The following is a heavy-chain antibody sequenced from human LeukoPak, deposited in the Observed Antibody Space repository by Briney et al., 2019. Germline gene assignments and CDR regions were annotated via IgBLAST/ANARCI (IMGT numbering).Heavy chain of an antibody. Sequence: PSETLSLTCTVSGGSISSSSYYWGWVRQAPGKGLEWVANIKQDGSEKYYVDSVKGRLTISRDNAKNSLYLQMNSLRAEDTAVYYCARVGGSYWGWFDPWGQGTLVTVSS. J-gene: IGHJ5*02. D-gene: IGHD1-26*01. CDR2: IKQDGSEK. CDR1: GGSISSSSYY. CDR3: ARVGGSYWGWFDP. V-gene: IGHV3-7*01.